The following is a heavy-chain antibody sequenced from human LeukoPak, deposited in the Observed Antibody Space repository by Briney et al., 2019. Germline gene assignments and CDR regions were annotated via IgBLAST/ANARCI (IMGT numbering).Heavy chain of an antibody. CDR1: GYTFTSHA. CDR2: INPNSGGT. D-gene: IGHD2-2*02. J-gene: IGHJ4*02. CDR3: ASWGGGYCSSTSCYTNYYFDY. Sequence: ASVKVSCKASGYTFTSHALHWVRQAPGQRPEWMGWINPNSGGTNYAQKFQGRVTMTRDTSISTAYMELSRLRSDDTAVYYCASWGGGYCSSTSCYTNYYFDYWGQGTLVTVSS. V-gene: IGHV1-2*02.